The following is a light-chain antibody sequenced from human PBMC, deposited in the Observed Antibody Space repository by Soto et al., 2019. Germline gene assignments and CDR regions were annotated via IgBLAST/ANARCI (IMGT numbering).Light chain of an antibody. J-gene: IGLJ2*01. CDR3: QTWGTGIVV. Sequence: QLVLTQSPSASXSLXXSXKLTCTLSSGHSSYAIAWHQQQPEKGPRYLMKLNSDGSHSKGDGIPDRFSGSSSGAERYLTISSLQSEDEADYYCQTWGTGIVVFGGGTKLTVL. CDR2: LNSDGSH. V-gene: IGLV4-69*01. CDR1: SGHSSYA.